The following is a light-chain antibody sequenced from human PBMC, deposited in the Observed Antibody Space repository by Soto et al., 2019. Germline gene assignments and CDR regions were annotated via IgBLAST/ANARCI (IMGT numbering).Light chain of an antibody. CDR1: QTISDY. J-gene: IGKJ4*01. CDR3: QQSYDSLVS. CDR2: GSS. V-gene: IGKV1-39*01. Sequence: DIQMTQSPPSLSASVGDRVTITCRASQTISDYLHWYQQKPGKAPTLLIYGSSSLQTGVPPRFSGSGSGTEFTLIISSLQPEDFGTYYCQQSYDSLVSFGGGTKVDIK.